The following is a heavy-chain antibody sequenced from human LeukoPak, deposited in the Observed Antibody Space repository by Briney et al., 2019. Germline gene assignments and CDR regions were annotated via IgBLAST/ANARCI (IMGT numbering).Heavy chain of an antibody. CDR1: GGSFSGYY. V-gene: IGHV4-34*01. CDR3: ARPDRRYCSSTSCYPSRGHFAY. CDR2: INHRVGI. Sequence: PSETLCLTCAVYGGSFSGYYWSWIREPPGKGLEWSGEINHRVGINYNPSLKSRVTISVDASMNQFSLMLSSVTAADTAVYYCARPDRRYCSSTSCYPSRGHFAYCGQGTLVTVSS. D-gene: IGHD2-2*01. J-gene: IGHJ4*02.